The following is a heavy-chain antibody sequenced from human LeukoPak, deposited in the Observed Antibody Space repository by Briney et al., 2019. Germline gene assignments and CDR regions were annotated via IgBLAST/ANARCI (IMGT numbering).Heavy chain of an antibody. Sequence: GGSLRLSCAASGFTFSSYAMSWVRQAPGKGLEWVSAISGSGGSTYYADSVKGRFTISRDNSKNTLYLQMNSLRAEDTAVYYWAKVGGAYSGYHFGEDTVMGGVYWGQGTLVTVSS. CDR3: AKVGGAYSGYHFGEDTVMGGVY. CDR2: ISGSGGST. V-gene: IGHV3-23*01. J-gene: IGHJ4*02. D-gene: IGHD5-12*01. CDR1: GFTFSSYA.